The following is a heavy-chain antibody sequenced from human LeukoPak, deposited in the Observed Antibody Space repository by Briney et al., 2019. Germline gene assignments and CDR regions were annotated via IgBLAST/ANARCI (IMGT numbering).Heavy chain of an antibody. J-gene: IGHJ4*02. CDR3: AKWKYSNSGIDDY. CDR1: GFSFSIYA. D-gene: IGHD6-6*01. V-gene: IGHV3-23*01. Sequence: PGGSLRLSCAASGFSFSIYAMSWVRQAPGKGLEWVSVISGSGDNTYYADSVKGRFTISRDNSKNMLYLQMNSLRAEDTAVYYCAKWKYSNSGIDDYWGQGTLVTVTS. CDR2: ISGSGDNT.